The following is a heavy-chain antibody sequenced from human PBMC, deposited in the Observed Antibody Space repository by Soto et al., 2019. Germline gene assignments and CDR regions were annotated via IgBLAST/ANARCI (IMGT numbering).Heavy chain of an antibody. D-gene: IGHD3-3*01. CDR3: ARQTIDFCSGYGYYYYGMDV. CDR2: IYPGDSDT. Sequence: GESLKISCKGSGYSFTSYWIGWVRQMPGKGLEWMGIIYPGDSDTRYSPSFQGQVTISADKSISTAYLQWSSLKASDTAMYYCARQTIDFCSGYGYYYYGMDVWGQGTTVTVSS. V-gene: IGHV5-51*01. CDR1: GYSFTSYW. J-gene: IGHJ6*01.